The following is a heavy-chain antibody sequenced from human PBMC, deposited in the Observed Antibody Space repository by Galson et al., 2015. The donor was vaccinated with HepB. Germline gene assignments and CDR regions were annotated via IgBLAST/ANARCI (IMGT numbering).Heavy chain of an antibody. V-gene: IGHV1-3*01. Sequence: SVKVSCKASGYTFTRYGVHWVRQAPGHRLEWMAWINVGNGDIQYSQKFQGRVTITRDTSASTGWMHLSSLTSEDTAVYYCARDALTGSGRPVDYWGQGTLVTVSS. CDR3: ARDALTGSGRPVDY. CDR1: GYTFTRYG. D-gene: IGHD3-10*01. CDR2: INVGNGDI. J-gene: IGHJ4*02.